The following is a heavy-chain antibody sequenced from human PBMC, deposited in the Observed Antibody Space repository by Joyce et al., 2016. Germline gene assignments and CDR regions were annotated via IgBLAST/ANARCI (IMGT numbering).Heavy chain of an antibody. CDR3: ARGRQLGS. Sequence: EEQLVESGGGLVQPGGSLRLSCAASGFIFSTYWMSWVRQVPGKGLEWVANIKEDGSEKYYVDSVKGRFTISRDNSRNSLYLQMNSLRVEDTALYYCARGRQLGSWGQGTLVTVSS. J-gene: IGHJ5*02. D-gene: IGHD6-13*01. CDR1: GFIFSTYW. CDR2: IKEDGSEK. V-gene: IGHV3-7*03.